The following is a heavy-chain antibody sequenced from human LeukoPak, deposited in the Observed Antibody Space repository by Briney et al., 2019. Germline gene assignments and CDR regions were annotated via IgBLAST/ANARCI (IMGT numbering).Heavy chain of an antibody. CDR2: INPNSGGT. CDR3: AKSLQLKWELPYFDY. CDR1: GYTFTGYY. V-gene: IGHV1-2*02. Sequence: GASVKVSCKASGYTFTGYYMHWVRQAPGQGLEWMGWINPNSGGTNYAQKFQGRVTMTRDTSISTAYMELSRLRAEDMALYYCAKSLQLKWELPYFDYWGQGTLVTVSS. D-gene: IGHD1-26*01. J-gene: IGHJ4*02.